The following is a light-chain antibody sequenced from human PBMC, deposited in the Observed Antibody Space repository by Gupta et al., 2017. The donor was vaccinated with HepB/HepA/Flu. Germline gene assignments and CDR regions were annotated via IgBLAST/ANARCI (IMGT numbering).Light chain of an antibody. J-gene: IGLJ3*02. Sequence: QSALTQPRSVSGSPGQSVTISCTGTSSDVGGYNYVSWYQQHPGKAPKLMIYDVSKRPSGVPDRFSGSKSDNTASLTISGLQAEDEADYYCCSYAGSYTSWVFGGGTKLTVL. CDR1: SSDVGGYNY. CDR2: DVS. CDR3: CSYAGSYTSWV. V-gene: IGLV2-11*01.